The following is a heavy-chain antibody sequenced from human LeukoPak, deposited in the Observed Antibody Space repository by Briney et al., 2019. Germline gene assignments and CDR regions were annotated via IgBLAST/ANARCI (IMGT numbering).Heavy chain of an antibody. Sequence: PSETLSLTCTVSGGSISSSSAYWGWIRRPPGKGVEWIGSIYYSKNTYYNPSLKSLVTISVDKCKNQFFLKLSSVTAADTAVYYCARDLHGGNSFTSDWYFDLWGRGTLVTVSS. CDR3: ARDLHGGNSFTSDWYFDL. CDR1: GGSISSSSAY. CDR2: IYYSKNT. V-gene: IGHV4-39*07. J-gene: IGHJ2*01. D-gene: IGHD4-23*01.